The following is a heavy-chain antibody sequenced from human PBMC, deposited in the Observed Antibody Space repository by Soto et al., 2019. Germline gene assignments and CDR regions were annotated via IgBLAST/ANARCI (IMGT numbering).Heavy chain of an antibody. V-gene: IGHV3-43*01. CDR2: ISWDVGST. J-gene: IGHJ6*02. D-gene: IGHD6-25*01. Sequence: PGGSLRLSCAASGFTFDDYTMHWVRQAPGKGLEWVSLISWDVGSTYYADSVKGRFTISRDNSKNSLYLQMNSLRTEDTALYYCAKDITRIAALYYYGMDVWGQGTTVTVSS. CDR3: AKDITRIAALYYYGMDV. CDR1: GFTFDDYT.